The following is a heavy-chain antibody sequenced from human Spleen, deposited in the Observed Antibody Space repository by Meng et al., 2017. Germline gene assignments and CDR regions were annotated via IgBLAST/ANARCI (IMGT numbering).Heavy chain of an antibody. D-gene: IGHD4-17*01. CDR3: ARDKSYGAFDP. CDR2: ISSSSSYI. CDR1: VFTFSIYS. V-gene: IGHV3-21*01. Sequence: EVQLVESGGGLVTPGGCLRLSCAASVFTFSIYSMNWVRQAPGKGLEGVSSISSSSSYIYYADSVKGRFTISRDNAKNSLYLQMNSLRAEDTAVYYCARDKSYGAFDPWGQGTLVTVSS. J-gene: IGHJ5*02.